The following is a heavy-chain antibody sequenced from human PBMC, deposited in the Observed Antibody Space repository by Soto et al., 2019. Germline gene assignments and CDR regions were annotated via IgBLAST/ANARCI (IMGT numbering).Heavy chain of an antibody. Sequence: SGKVSCKPSAGTFHSYAISWVRQAPGQGLEWMGGIIPIFGTANYAQKFQGRVTITADKSTSTAYMELSSLRSEDTAVYYCASGYSTRWYYYYGMDVWGQGTTVTGSS. CDR3: ASGYSTRWYYYYGMDV. D-gene: IGHD6-13*01. V-gene: IGHV1-69*06. J-gene: IGHJ6*02. CDR2: IIPIFGTA. CDR1: AGTFHSYA.